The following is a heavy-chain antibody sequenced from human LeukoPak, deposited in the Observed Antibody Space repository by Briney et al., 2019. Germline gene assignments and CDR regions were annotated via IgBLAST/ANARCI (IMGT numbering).Heavy chain of an antibody. CDR2: ISGSGGST. CDR1: GFTFSSYA. CDR3: AKDPLSTDTISHPDYFDY. Sequence: GGSLRLSCAASGFTFSSYAMSWVRQAPGKGLEWVSAISGSGGSTYYADSVKGRFTISRDNSKNTLYLQMNSLRAEDTAVYYCAKDPLSTDTISHPDYFDYWGQGTLVTVSS. J-gene: IGHJ4*02. D-gene: IGHD3-3*01. V-gene: IGHV3-23*01.